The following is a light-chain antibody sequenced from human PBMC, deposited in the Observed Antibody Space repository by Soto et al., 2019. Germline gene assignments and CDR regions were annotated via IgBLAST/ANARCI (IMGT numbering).Light chain of an antibody. CDR1: QGIISY. J-gene: IGKJ1*01. Sequence: VIWMTQSPSLLSASTGEIVTITFRTSQGIISYLACYQQKPGKAPELLIYAASSLQSGCPSTFSGSGSGTYFPLTISRLEHEDVAVYYCQQYGSPGTFGQGTKVDIK. CDR3: QQYGSPGT. V-gene: IGKV1D-8*03. CDR2: AAS.